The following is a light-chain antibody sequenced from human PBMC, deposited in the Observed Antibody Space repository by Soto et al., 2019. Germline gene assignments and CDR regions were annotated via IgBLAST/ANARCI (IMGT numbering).Light chain of an antibody. Sequence: DIVMTQSPDSLTVSLGERATINCKSSQIVLYSSNNKNYLAWYQQKPGQPPKLLIYWASTRESGVPDRFSGSGSGTDFTLTISSLQAEDVAVYYCQQYYTTPRTFGQGTQVEIK. CDR1: QIVLYSSNNKNY. J-gene: IGKJ1*01. CDR3: QQYYTTPRT. V-gene: IGKV4-1*01. CDR2: WAS.